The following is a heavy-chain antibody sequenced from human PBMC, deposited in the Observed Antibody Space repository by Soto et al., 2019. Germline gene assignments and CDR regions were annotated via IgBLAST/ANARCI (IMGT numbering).Heavy chain of an antibody. J-gene: IGHJ4*02. CDR2: IIPIFGTA. D-gene: IGHD3-3*01. Sequence: GASVKVSCKASGGTFSSYAISWVRQAPGQGLEWMGGIIPIFGTANYAQKFQGRVTITADESTSTAYMELSSLRSEDTAVYYCASLPITIFGVVSYYFDYWGQGTLVTVSS. CDR1: GGTFSSYA. CDR3: ASLPITIFGVVSYYFDY. V-gene: IGHV1-69*13.